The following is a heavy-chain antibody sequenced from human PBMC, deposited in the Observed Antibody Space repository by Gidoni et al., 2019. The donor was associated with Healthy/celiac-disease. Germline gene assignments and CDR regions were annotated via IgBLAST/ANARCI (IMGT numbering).Heavy chain of an antibody. CDR3: AKEQQLVDETFDY. Sequence: QVQLQQSGPGLVKPSQTPPLTCAITGDSVFSNSAAWNWIRQSPSRGLEWLGRTYYRSKWYNDYAVSVKSRITINPDTSKNQFSLQLNSVTPEDTAVYYCAKEQQLVDETFDYWGQGTLVTVSS. D-gene: IGHD6-13*01. V-gene: IGHV6-1*01. CDR1: GDSVFSNSAA. CDR2: TYYRSKWYN. J-gene: IGHJ4*02.